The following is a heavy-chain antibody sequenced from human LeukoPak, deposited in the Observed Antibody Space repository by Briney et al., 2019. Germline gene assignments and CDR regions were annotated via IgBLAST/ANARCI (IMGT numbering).Heavy chain of an antibody. V-gene: IGHV3-23*01. J-gene: IGHJ4*02. CDR1: GFTFTYAW. CDR3: AKIRTIVVVVAATDY. D-gene: IGHD2-15*01. CDR2: ISGSGGST. Sequence: PGGSLRLSCAASGFTFTYAWMSWVRQAPGKGLEWVSAISGSGGSTYYADSVKGRFTISRDNSKNTLYLQMNSLRAEDTAVYYCAKIRTIVVVVAATDYWGQGTLVTVSS.